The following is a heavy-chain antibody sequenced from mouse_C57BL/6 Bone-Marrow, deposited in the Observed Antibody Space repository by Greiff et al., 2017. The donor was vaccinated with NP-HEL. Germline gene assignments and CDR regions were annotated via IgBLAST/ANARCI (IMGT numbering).Heavy chain of an antibody. D-gene: IGHD4-1*01. CDR2: INPGSGGT. CDR1: GYAFTNYL. Sequence: QVQLQQSGAELVRPGTSVKVSCKASGYAFTNYLIERVKQRPGQGLEWIGVINPGSGGTNYNEKFKGKATLTADKSSSTAYMQLSSLTSEDSAVYFCASWGAPMDYWGQGTSVTVSS. V-gene: IGHV1-54*01. CDR3: ASWGAPMDY. J-gene: IGHJ4*01.